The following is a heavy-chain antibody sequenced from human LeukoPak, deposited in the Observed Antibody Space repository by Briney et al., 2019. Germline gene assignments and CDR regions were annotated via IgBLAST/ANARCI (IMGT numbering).Heavy chain of an antibody. CDR1: GFTFSSYS. J-gene: IGHJ4*02. Sequence: GGSLRLSCAASGFTFSSYSMNWVRQAPGKGLEWVSSISSSSYIYYADSVKGRFTISRDNAKNSLYLQMNSLRAEDTAVYYCAREPYYDSSGTFDYWGQGTLVTVSS. D-gene: IGHD3-22*01. CDR3: AREPYYDSSGTFDY. CDR2: ISSSSYI. V-gene: IGHV3-21*01.